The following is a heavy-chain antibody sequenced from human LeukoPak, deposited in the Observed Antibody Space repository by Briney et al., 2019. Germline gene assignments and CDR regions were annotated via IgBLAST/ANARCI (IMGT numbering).Heavy chain of an antibody. Sequence: PGGSLRLSCAASGFTFSDYYMNWIRQAPGKGLEWVSTISGSGDNTYYADSVKGRFTISRDNSKNTLYLQMNSLRAEDTAVYYCAKSMVRGVSSVDYWGQGTLVTVSS. D-gene: IGHD3-10*01. CDR3: AKSMVRGVSSVDY. CDR1: GFTFSDYY. V-gene: IGHV3-23*01. J-gene: IGHJ4*02. CDR2: ISGSGDNT.